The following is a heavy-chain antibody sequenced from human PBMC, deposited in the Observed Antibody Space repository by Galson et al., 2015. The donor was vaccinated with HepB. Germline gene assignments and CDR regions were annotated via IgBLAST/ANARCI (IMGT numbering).Heavy chain of an antibody. J-gene: IGHJ4*02. CDR1: GFTFSSYG. D-gene: IGHD3-3*01. CDR2: ISYDGSNK. V-gene: IGHV3-30*18. Sequence: SLRLSCAASGFTFSSYGMHWVRQAPGKGLEWVAVISYDGSNKYYADSVKGRFTISRDNSKNTLYLQMNSLRAEDTAVYYCAKGYDFWSGSPTDYWGQGTLVTVSS. CDR3: AKGYDFWSGSPTDY.